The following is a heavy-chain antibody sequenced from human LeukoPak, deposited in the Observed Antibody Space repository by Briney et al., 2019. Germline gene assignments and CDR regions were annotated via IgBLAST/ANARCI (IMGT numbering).Heavy chain of an antibody. CDR3: ARDAGNWHRWTHFDW. CDR2: ITIDSTTK. J-gene: IGHJ4*02. V-gene: IGHV3-48*01. Sequence: GGSLRLSCAASGFRFNNYDMNWVRQAPGKGLEWVSYITIDSTTKDYADSVKGRFTISRDNAKNSLYLQMDSLRAEDTALYYCARDAGNWHRWTHFDWCGQGTLVTVSS. D-gene: IGHD1-20*01. CDR1: GFRFNNYD.